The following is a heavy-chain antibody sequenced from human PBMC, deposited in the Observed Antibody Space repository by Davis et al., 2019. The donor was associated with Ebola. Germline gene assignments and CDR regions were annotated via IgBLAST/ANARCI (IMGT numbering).Heavy chain of an antibody. Sequence: GESLKISCAASGFTFSSYSMNWVRQAPAKGLEWVAVISYDGSNKYYADSVKGRFTISRDNSKNTLYLQMNSLRAEDTAVYYCARWDERGALYYYYYGMDVWGKGTTVTVSS. J-gene: IGHJ6*04. CDR2: ISYDGSNK. CDR3: ARWDERGALYYYYYGMDV. D-gene: IGHD1-26*01. CDR1: GFTFSSYS. V-gene: IGHV3-30*03.